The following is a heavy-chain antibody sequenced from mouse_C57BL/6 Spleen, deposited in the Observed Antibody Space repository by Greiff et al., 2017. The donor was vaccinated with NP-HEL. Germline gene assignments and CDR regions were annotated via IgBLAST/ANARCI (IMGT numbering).Heavy chain of an antibody. CDR3: ARHDSSGYFDY. V-gene: IGHV5-6*02. Sequence: EVKLEESGGDLVKPGGSLKLSCAASGFTFSSYGMSWVRQTPDKRLEWVATISSGGSYTYYPDSVKGRFTISRDNAKNTLYLQMSSLKSEDTAMYYCARHDSSGYFDYWGQGTTLTVSS. CDR1: GFTFSSYG. D-gene: IGHD3-2*02. J-gene: IGHJ2*01. CDR2: ISSGGSYT.